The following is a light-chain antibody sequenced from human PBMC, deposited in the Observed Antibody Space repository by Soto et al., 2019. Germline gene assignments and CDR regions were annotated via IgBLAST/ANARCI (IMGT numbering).Light chain of an antibody. CDR2: GAS. CDR3: QQYGNSPKT. CDR1: QSVSSRS. Sequence: EIVLSQSPATLSLSPGERATLSCRASQSVSSRSLAWYQQKPGQAPRLLIYGASSRATGIPDRFSGSGSGTDFTLTITRLAREDFAVYYCQQYGNSPKTFGQGTKV. V-gene: IGKV3-20*01. J-gene: IGKJ1*01.